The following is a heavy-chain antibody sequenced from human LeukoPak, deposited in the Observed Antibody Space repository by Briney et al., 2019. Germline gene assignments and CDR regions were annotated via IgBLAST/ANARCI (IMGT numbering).Heavy chain of an antibody. V-gene: IGHV4-34*01. D-gene: IGHD2-8*01. Sequence: SETLSLTCAVYGGSFSGYYWSWIRQPPGKGLEWIGEINHSGSTNYNPSLKSRVTISVDTSKNQFSLKLSSVTAADTAVYFCARRLRMLNGSYFFYMDVWGLGTTVTVSS. CDR1: GGSFSGYY. CDR3: ARRLRMLNGSYFFYMDV. J-gene: IGHJ6*03. CDR2: INHSGST.